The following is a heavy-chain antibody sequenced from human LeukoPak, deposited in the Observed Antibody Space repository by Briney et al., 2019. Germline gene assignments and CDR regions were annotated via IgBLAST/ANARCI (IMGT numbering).Heavy chain of an antibody. J-gene: IGHJ5*01. V-gene: IGHV4-4*02. D-gene: IGHD2-15*01. Sequence: PSETLSLTCGVSGGSITSGNWWSWVRQSPGKGLEWIGEIYHSGSTNYNPSFKSRVTISVDKSRTRFSLNLTSVTAADTAVYYCARAMYSAYCSGGSCYRNWFDSWGQGTLVIVSS. CDR2: IYHSGST. CDR3: ARAMYSAYCSGGSCYRNWFDS. CDR1: GGSITSGNW.